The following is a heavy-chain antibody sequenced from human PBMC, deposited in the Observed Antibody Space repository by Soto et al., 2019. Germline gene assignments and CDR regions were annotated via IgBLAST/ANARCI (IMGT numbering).Heavy chain of an antibody. CDR1: GFTFSSYA. CDR2: ISGSGGST. CDR3: AGGGDIVVVVAATPIHWFDP. V-gene: IGHV3-23*01. J-gene: IGHJ5*02. D-gene: IGHD2-15*01. Sequence: GGSLRLSCAASGFTFSSYAMSWVRQAPGKGLEWVSAISGSGGSTYYADSVKGRFTISRDNSKNTLYLQMNSLRAEDTAVYYCAGGGDIVVVVAATPIHWFDPWGQGTLVTVSS.